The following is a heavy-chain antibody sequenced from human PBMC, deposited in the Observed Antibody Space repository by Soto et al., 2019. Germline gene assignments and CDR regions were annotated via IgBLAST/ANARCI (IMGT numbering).Heavy chain of an antibody. CDR2: ISGYNGDT. J-gene: IGHJ6*02. V-gene: IGHV1-18*01. CDR1: GYTFTRYG. D-gene: IGHD2-8*01. CDR3: AKNGQPPYYYYGLDV. Sequence: ASVKVSCKASGYTFTRYGISWVRQAPGQGLEWMGWISGYNGDTNYAQKFQGRVSMTIDTSTTTAYMESRRLTSDDTAVYYCAKNGQPPYYYYGLDVWGQGTKVTVS.